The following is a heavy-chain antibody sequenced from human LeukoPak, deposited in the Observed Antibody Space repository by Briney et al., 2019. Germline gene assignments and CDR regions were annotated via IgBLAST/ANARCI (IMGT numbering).Heavy chain of an antibody. Sequence: SQTLSLTCTVSGGSISSGSYYWSWIRQPAGKGLEWIGRIYTSGSTNYNPSLKSRVTISVDTSKNQFSLKLSSVTAADTAVYYCARVSGSGSGYWGQGTLVTVSS. D-gene: IGHD3-10*01. CDR1: GGSISSGSYY. J-gene: IGHJ4*02. CDR3: ARVSGSGSGY. V-gene: IGHV4-61*02. CDR2: IYTSGST.